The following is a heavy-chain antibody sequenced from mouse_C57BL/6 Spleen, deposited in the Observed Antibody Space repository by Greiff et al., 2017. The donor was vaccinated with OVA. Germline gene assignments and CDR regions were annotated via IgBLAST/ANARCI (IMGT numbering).Heavy chain of an antibody. CDR2: FYPGSGSI. Sequence: VKLVESGAELVKPGASVKLSCKASGYTFTEYTIHWVKQRSGQGLEWIGWFYPGSGSIKYNEKFKDKATLTADKSSSTVYMALSRLTSEDSAVYFCARHEESDYCNFSLDYWGQGTSLTVSS. D-gene: IGHD2-1*01. J-gene: IGHJ2*02. CDR1: GYTFTEYT. CDR3: ARHEESDYCNFSLDY. V-gene: IGHV1-62-2*01.